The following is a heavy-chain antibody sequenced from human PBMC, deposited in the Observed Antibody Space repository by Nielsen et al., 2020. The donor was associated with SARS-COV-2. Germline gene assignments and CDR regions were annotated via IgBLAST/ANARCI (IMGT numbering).Heavy chain of an antibody. V-gene: IGHV3-15*01. CDR3: AREGAAAVLSGMDV. Sequence: GESLKISCAASGFTFKNYGMHWVRQAPGKGLEWVGRIKSKTDGGTTDYAAPVKGRFTISRDDSKNTLYLQMNSLRAEDTAVYYCAREGAAAVLSGMDVWGQGTTVTVSS. J-gene: IGHJ6*02. CDR2: IKSKTDGGTT. D-gene: IGHD6-13*01. CDR1: GFTFKNYG.